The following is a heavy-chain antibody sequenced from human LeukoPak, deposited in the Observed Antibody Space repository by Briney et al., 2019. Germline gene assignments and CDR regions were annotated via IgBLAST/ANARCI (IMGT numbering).Heavy chain of an antibody. J-gene: IGHJ3*02. CDR1: GFTFSSYS. CDR3: AKSGYDAFAI. D-gene: IGHD3-3*01. V-gene: IGHV3-21*04. CDR2: ISSSSSYI. Sequence: GGSLRLSCAASGFTFSSYSMNWVRQAPGKGLEWVSSISSSSSYIYYADSVKGRFTISRDDAKNSLYLQMNSLKTEDTAVYYCAKSGYDAFAIWGQGTMVTVSS.